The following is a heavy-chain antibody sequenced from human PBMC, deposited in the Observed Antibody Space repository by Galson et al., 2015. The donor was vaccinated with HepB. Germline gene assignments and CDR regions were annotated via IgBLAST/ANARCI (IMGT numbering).Heavy chain of an antibody. D-gene: IGHD2-21*02. J-gene: IGHJ3*02. CDR2: ISSSSSYI. CDR3: ARDWQHIVVVTAQDAFDI. V-gene: IGHV3-21*01. Sequence: SLRLSCAASGFTFSSYSMNWVRQAPGKGLEWVSSISSSSSYIYYADSVKGRFTISRDNAKNSLYLQMNSLRAEDTAVYYCARDWQHIVVVTAQDAFDIWGQGTMVTVSS. CDR1: GFTFSSYS.